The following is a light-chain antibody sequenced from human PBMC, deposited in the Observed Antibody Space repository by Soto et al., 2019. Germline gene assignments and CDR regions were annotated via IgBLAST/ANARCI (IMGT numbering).Light chain of an antibody. J-gene: IGKJ5*01. Sequence: DIVLTQSPVTLPLYPEERAALSCRASQSVSNNYLAWYQQKPGQAPRLLIYGASNRATGIPDRFSGSGSGTDFTLTISRLEPEDFAVYYCQQRSNWPSITFGQGTRLEIK. CDR2: GAS. V-gene: IGKV3D-20*02. CDR1: QSVSNNY. CDR3: QQRSNWPSIT.